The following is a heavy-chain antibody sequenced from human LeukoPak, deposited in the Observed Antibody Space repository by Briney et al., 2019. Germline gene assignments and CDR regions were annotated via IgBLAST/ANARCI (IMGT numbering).Heavy chain of an antibody. D-gene: IGHD3-22*01. CDR1: GFTFSSYS. J-gene: IGHJ2*01. Sequence: GGSLRLSCAASGFTFSSYSMNWVRQAPGKGLEWVSSISSSSSYIYYGDSVKGRFTISRDNSKNTLYLQMNSLRAEDTAVYYCAKPSLYYYDTSGYYRYWYFDLWGRGTLVTVSS. CDR2: ISSSSSYI. CDR3: AKPSLYYYDTSGYYRYWYFDL. V-gene: IGHV3-21*01.